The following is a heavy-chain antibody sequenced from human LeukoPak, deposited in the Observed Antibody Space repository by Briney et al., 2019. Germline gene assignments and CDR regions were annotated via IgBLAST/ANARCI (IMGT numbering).Heavy chain of an antibody. CDR3: ARVGSGGAWFDF. V-gene: IGHV4-59*01. CDR2: VYATGTT. D-gene: IGHD6-19*01. CDR1: SGSISGYY. Sequence: PSETLSLTCTVSSGSISGYYWSWIRQPPGKGLEWIAYVYATGTTNYNPSLKTRASISIDTSNNQLSLPLTSLTATDTAVYYCARVGSGGAWFDFWGQGALVSISS. J-gene: IGHJ4*02.